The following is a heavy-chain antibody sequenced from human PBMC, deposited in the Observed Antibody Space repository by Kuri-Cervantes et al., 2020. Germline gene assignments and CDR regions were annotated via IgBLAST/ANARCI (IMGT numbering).Heavy chain of an antibody. CDR3: AKDSDWNYAGVAFDI. D-gene: IGHD1-7*01. J-gene: IGHJ3*02. V-gene: IGHV3-33*03. CDR2: IWLDGTKK. CDR1: GFTFTSFG. Sequence: GESLKISCAASGFTFTSFGMHWVRQAPGKGLEWVAVIWLDGTKKYYTDSVRGRFTISRDNSKNTVDLQMNSLRAEDTAVYYCAKDSDWNYAGVAFDIWGQGTMVTVSS.